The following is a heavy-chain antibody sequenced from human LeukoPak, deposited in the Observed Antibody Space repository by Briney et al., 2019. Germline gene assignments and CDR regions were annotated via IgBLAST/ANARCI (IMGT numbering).Heavy chain of an antibody. Sequence: GGSLRLSCAASGFTFRSYAMNWVRQAPGKGLEWVSSISGSGTDIYYVDSVKGRFTISRDNAKNSVFLQINNLRAEDTAIYYCARRGYHDSSGYDYWGQGTLVTVSS. D-gene: IGHD3-22*01. CDR3: ARRGYHDSSGYDY. CDR1: GFTFRSYA. V-gene: IGHV3-21*06. J-gene: IGHJ4*02. CDR2: ISGSGTDI.